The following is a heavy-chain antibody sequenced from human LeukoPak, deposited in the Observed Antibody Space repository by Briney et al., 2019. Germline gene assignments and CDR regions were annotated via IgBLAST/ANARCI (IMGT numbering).Heavy chain of an antibody. J-gene: IGHJ6*03. CDR2: ISSSSRYI. Sequence: PGGPLRLSCAASGFTFSSYSMHWLRQAPGKGLEWVSSISSSSRYIYYADSVKGRFTISRDDAKNSLYLQMSSLRAEDTAVYYCARAGTTVTANTYYYYLDVWGKGTTVTVSS. CDR3: ARAGTTVTANTYYYYLDV. CDR1: GFTFSSYS. V-gene: IGHV3-21*01. D-gene: IGHD4-11*01.